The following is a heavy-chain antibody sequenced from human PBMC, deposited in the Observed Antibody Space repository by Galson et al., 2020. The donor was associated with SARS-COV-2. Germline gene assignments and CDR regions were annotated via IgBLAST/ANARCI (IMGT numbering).Heavy chain of an antibody. J-gene: IGHJ3*02. V-gene: IGHV3-48*02. CDR1: GFTFSSYS. Sequence: GGSLRLSCAASGFTFSSYSMNWVRQAPGKGLEWVSYISSSSSTIYYADSVKGRFTISRDNAKNSLYLQMNSLRDEDTAVYYCARDRSDRDYSNYMLVDAFDIWGQGTMVTVSS. D-gene: IGHD4-4*01. CDR2: ISSSSSTI. CDR3: ARDRSDRDYSNYMLVDAFDI.